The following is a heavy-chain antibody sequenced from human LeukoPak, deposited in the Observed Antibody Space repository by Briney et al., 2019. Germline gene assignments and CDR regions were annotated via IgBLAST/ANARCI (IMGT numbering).Heavy chain of an antibody. Sequence: PGGSLRLSCAASGFTFSNYWMSWVRQAPGKGLEWVANIKQDGSETDYVDSVKGRFTISRDNAKNSLCLQVNSLRAEDTAVYYCARDPVVGYGDYFDYWGQGTLVTVSS. V-gene: IGHV3-7*03. D-gene: IGHD4-17*01. J-gene: IGHJ4*02. CDR2: IKQDGSET. CDR3: ARDPVVGYGDYFDY. CDR1: GFTFSNYW.